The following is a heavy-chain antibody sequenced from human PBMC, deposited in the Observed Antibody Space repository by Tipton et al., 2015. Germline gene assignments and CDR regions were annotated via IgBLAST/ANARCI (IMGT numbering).Heavy chain of an antibody. J-gene: IGHJ6*02. CDR3: ATAGSGSYYNYYYYGMDV. Sequence: TLSLTCTVSGGSISSSSFYWGWIRQPPGKGLEWIGSIYYGGSTYYNPSLKSRVTISVDTSKNQFSLKLSSVTAADTAVYYCATAGSGSYYNYYYYGMDVWGQGTTVTVSS. V-gene: IGHV4-39*01. CDR1: GGSISSSSFY. CDR2: IYYGGST. D-gene: IGHD1-26*01.